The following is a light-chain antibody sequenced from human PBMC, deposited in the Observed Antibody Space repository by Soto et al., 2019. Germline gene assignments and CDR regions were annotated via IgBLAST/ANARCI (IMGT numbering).Light chain of an antibody. CDR2: WAS. CDR1: QSVLSSSNNKNF. V-gene: IGKV4-1*01. Sequence: DIVMTQSPDSLAVSLGERATINCKSSQSVLSSSNNKNFLAWYQQKPGQSPKLLIYWASTRESGVPDRFSGSGSGTHFTLTISSLQAGDVAVYYCQQYYRIPYTFGQGTKLEIK. CDR3: QQYYRIPYT. J-gene: IGKJ2*01.